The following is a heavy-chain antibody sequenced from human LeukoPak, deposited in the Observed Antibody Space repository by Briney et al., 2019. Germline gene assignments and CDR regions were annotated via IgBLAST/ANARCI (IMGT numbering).Heavy chain of an antibody. Sequence: GGSLTLSCAASGFTFSNYGMSWVRQAPGKGLEGVSAVTGTCGSTYYADSLKGRFTISRDNSKNTLYLQMNSLRGEDTAIYYCAKNGYSSGWYPENWGQGTLVTVSS. J-gene: IGHJ4*02. D-gene: IGHD6-19*01. V-gene: IGHV3-23*01. CDR2: VTGTCGST. CDR3: AKNGYSSGWYPEN. CDR1: GFTFSNYG.